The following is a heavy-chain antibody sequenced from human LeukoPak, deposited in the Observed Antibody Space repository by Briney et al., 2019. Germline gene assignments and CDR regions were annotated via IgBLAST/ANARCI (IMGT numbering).Heavy chain of an antibody. CDR3: ARVAAGYSVNYFDY. V-gene: IGHV3-48*02. D-gene: IGHD4-23*01. CDR1: EFAFSTYN. J-gene: IGHJ4*02. Sequence: GGSLRLSCAASEFAFSTYNMNWVRQAPGKGLEWVSYISTGSSTTYYADSVKGRFTISRDNVENSLYLQTNSLRDEDTAVYYCARVAAGYSVNYFDYWGQGTLVTVSS. CDR2: ISTGSSTT.